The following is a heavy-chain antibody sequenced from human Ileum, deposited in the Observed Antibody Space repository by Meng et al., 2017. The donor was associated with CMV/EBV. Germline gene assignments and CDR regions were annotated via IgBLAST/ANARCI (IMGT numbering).Heavy chain of an antibody. CDR3: ARDRGVVPAALGYYGMDV. D-gene: IGHD2-2*01. CDR2: ISSSSSTI. CDR1: GFTFSSYS. V-gene: IGHV3-48*04. J-gene: IGHJ6*02. Sequence: GGSLRLSCAASGFTFSSYSMNWVRQAPGKGLEWVSYISSSSSTIYYADSVKGRFTISRDNAKNSLYLQMNSLRAEDTAVYYCARDRGVVPAALGYYGMDVWGQGITVTVSS.